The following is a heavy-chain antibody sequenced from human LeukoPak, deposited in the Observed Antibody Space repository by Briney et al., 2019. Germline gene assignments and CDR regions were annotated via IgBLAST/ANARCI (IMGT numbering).Heavy chain of an antibody. D-gene: IGHD5-18*01. CDR3: ARSMGSYGYDAFDI. Sequence: GESLKFSCKSSGYDFATYWIGGVRQMPGIGLGWMGIIYPADSDTRYSPSLQGKVTISADESINTAYFQWSSLKASDTATYYCARSMGSYGYDAFDIWGQGTMVTVSS. J-gene: IGHJ3*02. CDR1: GYDFATYW. V-gene: IGHV5-51*01. CDR2: IYPADSDT.